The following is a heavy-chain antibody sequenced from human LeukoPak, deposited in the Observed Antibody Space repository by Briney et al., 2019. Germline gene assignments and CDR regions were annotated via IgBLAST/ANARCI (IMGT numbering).Heavy chain of an antibody. V-gene: IGHV4-39*07. CDR2: IYYSGST. CDR1: GGSISSSSYY. Sequence: PSETLSLTCTVSGGSISSSSYYWGWIRQPPGKGLEWIGSIYYSGSTYYNPSLKSRVTISVDTSKNQFSLKLSSVTAADTAVYYCARGLQGLDYWGQGTLVTVSS. CDR3: ARGLQGLDY. J-gene: IGHJ4*02.